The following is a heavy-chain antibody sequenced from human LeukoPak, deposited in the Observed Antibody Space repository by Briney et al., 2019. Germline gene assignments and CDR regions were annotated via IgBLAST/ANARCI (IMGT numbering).Heavy chain of an antibody. Sequence: PGASLRLSCAASGFTFSSYAMSWVRQAPGKGLEWVSGISGGGGSTYYADSVKGRFTISRDNSKKTLYLQVNSLRAEDTAVYYCAKGGPITAMVDYWGQGTLVTVSS. V-gene: IGHV3-23*01. CDR1: GFTFSSYA. CDR2: ISGGGGST. D-gene: IGHD5-18*01. J-gene: IGHJ4*02. CDR3: AKGGPITAMVDY.